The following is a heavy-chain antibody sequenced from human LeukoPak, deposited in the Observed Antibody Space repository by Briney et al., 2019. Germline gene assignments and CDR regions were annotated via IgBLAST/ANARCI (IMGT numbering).Heavy chain of an antibody. J-gene: IGHJ3*01. CDR3: ARRVGANDAFDF. V-gene: IGHV1-69*01. D-gene: IGHD1-26*01. CDR2: ITPLFGTA. CDR1: GGTFSKYT. Sequence: GSSVKVSCKASGGTFSKYTISWVRQRPGQGLEWMGGITPLFGTANYAQKFQGRVTITADESASTAYMELSSLRSEDTAVYYCARRVGANDAFDFWGQGTMVNVFS.